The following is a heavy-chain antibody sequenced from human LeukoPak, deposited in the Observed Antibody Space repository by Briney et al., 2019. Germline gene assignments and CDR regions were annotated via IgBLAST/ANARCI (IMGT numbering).Heavy chain of an antibody. D-gene: IGHD6-19*01. CDR2: ISTYNGNT. CDR1: GYTFTDYY. J-gene: IGHJ3*02. CDR3: ARVWLGNAFDI. V-gene: IGHV1/OR15-2*02. Sequence: ASLKVSCKASGYTFTDYYMHWVRQAPGQGLEWMGWISTYNGNTKYTHKLQARITMTTDTSTNTAYMELRSLRSDDTALYYCARVWLGNAFDIWGQGTMVTVSS.